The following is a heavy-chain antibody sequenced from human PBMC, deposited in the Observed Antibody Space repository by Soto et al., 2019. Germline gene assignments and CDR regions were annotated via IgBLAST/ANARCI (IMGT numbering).Heavy chain of an antibody. CDR3: ARDFGLHNCFDS. Sequence: QVQLVQSGAEVKKPGSSVKVSCRASGGTFSNFAISWVRQAPGQGLEWMGGIIPMFGAADYAQEFQGRVTITADESTSTAYMELSSLRSENTAMSYCARDFGLHNCFDSWGQGTQVTVSS. J-gene: IGHJ5*01. CDR2: IIPMFGAA. D-gene: IGHD3-3*01. CDR1: GGTFSNFA. V-gene: IGHV1-69*01.